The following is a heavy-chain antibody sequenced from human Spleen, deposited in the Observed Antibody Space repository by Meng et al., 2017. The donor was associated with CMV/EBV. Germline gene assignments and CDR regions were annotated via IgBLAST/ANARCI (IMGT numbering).Heavy chain of an antibody. V-gene: IGHV3-30*02. CDR3: ARGVAAAAYYFDY. D-gene: IGHD6-13*01. CDR1: GFTFSSYG. J-gene: IGHJ4*03. CDR2: IRYDGSSE. Sequence: GESLKISCAASGFTFSSYGMHWVRQPPGKGLEWVALIRYDGSSEYYADSVKGRFTISRDNSKNTLYLQMNSLRAEDTALYYCARGVAAAAYYFDYWGQGTMVTVSS.